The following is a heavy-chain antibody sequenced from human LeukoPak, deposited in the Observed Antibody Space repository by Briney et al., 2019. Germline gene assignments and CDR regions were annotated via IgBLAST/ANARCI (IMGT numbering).Heavy chain of an antibody. CDR3: AKDGGLWVSAHWGDS. CDR1: GFTFSSYT. CDR2: ITTSDGNT. J-gene: IGHJ4*02. Sequence: GGPLRPSWAASGFTFSSYTMSWVRQAPGKGWEWVSTITTSDGNTYYADSVKGRFTVSRDNSKNTLFLQMNSLRAEDTAVYYCAKDGGLWVSAHWGDSWGRGTLVTVSS. D-gene: IGHD7-27*01. V-gene: IGHV3-23*01.